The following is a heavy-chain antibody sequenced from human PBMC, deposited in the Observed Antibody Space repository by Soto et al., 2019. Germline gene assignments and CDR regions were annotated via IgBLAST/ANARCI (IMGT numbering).Heavy chain of an antibody. CDR2: IIPIFGTA. CDR3: ARDHRAMVPSYYYYYGMDV. J-gene: IGHJ6*02. V-gene: IGHV1-69*01. CDR1: GGTFSSYA. Sequence: QVQLVQSGAEVKKPGSSVKVSCKASGGTFSSYAISWVRQAPGQGLEWMGGIIPIFGTANYAQKFQGRVRITADESTSTAYMELSSLRSEDTAVYYCARDHRAMVPSYYYYYGMDVWGQGTTVTVSS. D-gene: IGHD5-18*01.